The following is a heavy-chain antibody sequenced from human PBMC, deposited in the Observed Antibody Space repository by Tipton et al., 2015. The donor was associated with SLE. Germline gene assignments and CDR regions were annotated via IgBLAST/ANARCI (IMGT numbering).Heavy chain of an antibody. CDR1: GGSISSYY. J-gene: IGHJ6*02. CDR3: ASRGRRRHGMDV. V-gene: IGHV4-59*01. Sequence: TLSLTCTVSGGSISSYYWSLIRQPPGKGLEWIGYIYYSGSTSYNPPPNSRVTMSVDPSKNQFSLKLSSVTAADTAVYYCASRGRRRHGMDVWGQGTTVTVSS. D-gene: IGHD3-10*01. CDR2: IYYSGST.